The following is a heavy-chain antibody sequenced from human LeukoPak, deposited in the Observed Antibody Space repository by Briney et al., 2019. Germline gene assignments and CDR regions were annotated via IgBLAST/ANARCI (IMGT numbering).Heavy chain of an antibody. J-gene: IGHJ6*02. CDR2: INPNSGGT. V-gene: IGHV1-2*02. Sequence: ASVKVSCKASGYTFTGYYMHWGRQAPGQGLEWMGWINPNSGGTNYAQKFQGRVTMTRDTSISTAYMELSRLRSDDTAVYYCARDSPRVVVPADLHYYGMDVWGQGTTVTVSS. D-gene: IGHD2-2*01. CDR3: ARDSPRVVVPADLHYYGMDV. CDR1: GYTFTGYY.